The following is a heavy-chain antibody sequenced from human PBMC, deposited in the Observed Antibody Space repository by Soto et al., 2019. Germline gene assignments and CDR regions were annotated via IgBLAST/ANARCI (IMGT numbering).Heavy chain of an antibody. CDR3: ARGDITGTTEAFDI. CDR2: INHSGST. Sequence: NPSETLSLTCAVYGGSFSGYYWSWIRQPPGKGLEWIGEINHSGSTNYNPSLKSRVTISVDTSKNQFSLKLSSVTAADTAVYYCARGDITGTTEAFDIWGQGTMVTVSS. D-gene: IGHD1-7*01. CDR1: GGSFSGYY. J-gene: IGHJ3*02. V-gene: IGHV4-34*01.